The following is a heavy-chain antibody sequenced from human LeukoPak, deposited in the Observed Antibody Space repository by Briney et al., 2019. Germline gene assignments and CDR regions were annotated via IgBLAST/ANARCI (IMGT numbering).Heavy chain of an antibody. D-gene: IGHD1-26*01. J-gene: IGHJ4*02. CDR2: IYTGGST. V-gene: IGHV3-53*01. CDR3: ARLMYSGSYYFDY. Sequence: GGSLRLSCAASGFTVSSNYMGWVRQAPGKGLEWVSVIYTGGSTYYADSVKGRFTISRDNSKNTLYLQMNSLRANDTAVYYCARLMYSGSYYFDYWGQGTLVTVSS. CDR1: GFTVSSNY.